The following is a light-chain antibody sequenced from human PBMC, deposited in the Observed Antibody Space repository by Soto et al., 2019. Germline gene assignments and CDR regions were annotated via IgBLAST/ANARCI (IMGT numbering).Light chain of an antibody. V-gene: IGLV2-14*01. CDR2: DVT. CDR3: SSYTSTSTL. Sequence: SVLAQPAYGSGSPGQAITIPCTGTSSDVGGYKYVSWYQLHPGTAPKLVIYDVTNRPSGVSNRFSGSKSGNTASLTISGLQAEDEADYFCSSYTSTSTLFGTGTKVTVL. J-gene: IGLJ1*01. CDR1: SSDVGGYKY.